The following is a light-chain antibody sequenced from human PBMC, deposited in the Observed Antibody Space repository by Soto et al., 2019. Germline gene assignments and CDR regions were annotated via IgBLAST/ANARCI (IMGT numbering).Light chain of an antibody. V-gene: IGKV2-28*01. CDR2: LTS. CDR1: QSLLHSDGYNY. Sequence: DIVMTQSPLSLPVTPGEPASISCRSSQSLLHSDGYNYLDWYLQKPGQSPQLLIYLTSKRASGVPDRFSGSGSLKISRVEAEDVGVYYCMQGLQTLPTFGPGTKVHIK. CDR3: MQGLQTLPT. J-gene: IGKJ3*01.